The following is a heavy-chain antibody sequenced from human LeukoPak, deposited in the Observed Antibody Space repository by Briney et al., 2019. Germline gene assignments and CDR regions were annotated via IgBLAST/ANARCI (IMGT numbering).Heavy chain of an antibody. V-gene: IGHV4-4*02. CDR1: GGSISSSNW. Sequence: SGTLSLTCAVSGGSISSSNWWSWVRQPPGKGLEWIGEIYHSGSTNYNPSLKSRVTISVDTSKNQFSLKLSSVTAADTAVYYCASLYGQLVVFDYWGQGTLVTISS. D-gene: IGHD6-6*01. CDR2: IYHSGST. CDR3: ASLYGQLVVFDY. J-gene: IGHJ4*02.